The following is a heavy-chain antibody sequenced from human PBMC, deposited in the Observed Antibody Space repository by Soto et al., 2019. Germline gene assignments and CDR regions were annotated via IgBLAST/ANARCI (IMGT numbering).Heavy chain of an antibody. CDR2: IYHSGST. CDR1: SGSISSSNW. D-gene: IGHD6-19*01. CDR3: ARQYSSGWRIFDY. Sequence: SETLSLTCAVSSGSISSSNWWSWVRQPPGKGLEWIGEIYHSGSTNYNPSLKSRVTISVDTSKNQFSLKLSSVTAADTAVYYCARQYSSGWRIFDYWGQGTLVTVSS. J-gene: IGHJ4*02. V-gene: IGHV4-4*02.